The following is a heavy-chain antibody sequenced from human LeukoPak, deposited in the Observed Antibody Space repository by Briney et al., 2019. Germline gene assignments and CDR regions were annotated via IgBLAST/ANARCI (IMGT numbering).Heavy chain of an antibody. CDR3: ATAKAVAGPSGAFDI. D-gene: IGHD6-19*01. J-gene: IGHJ3*02. Sequence: GASLQISGKGSGSSFTSYWIGWVRPLPGKGLEWMGIIYPSDSDTRYSPSFQGQVTISADKSISTAYLQWSSLKGSDTAMYYCATAKAVAGPSGAFDIWGQGRMVTVCS. V-gene: IGHV5-51*01. CDR2: IYPSDSDT. CDR1: GSSFTSYW.